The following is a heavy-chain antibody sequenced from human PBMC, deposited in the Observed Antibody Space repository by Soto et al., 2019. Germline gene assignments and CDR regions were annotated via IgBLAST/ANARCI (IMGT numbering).Heavy chain of an antibody. CDR2: ISYGGDNK. J-gene: IGHJ4*02. V-gene: IGHV3-30*18. Sequence: QVQLVESGGGVVQPGRSLRLSCAASGFTFSSFAMHWVRQAPGKGLEWVALISYGGDNKYYADSVKGRFTISRDNSKSTLHLQMNSLRAEDTAVYYCAKEGVGYYFDYWGQGTLVTVSS. CDR3: AKEGVGYYFDY. CDR1: GFTFSSFA. D-gene: IGHD2-15*01.